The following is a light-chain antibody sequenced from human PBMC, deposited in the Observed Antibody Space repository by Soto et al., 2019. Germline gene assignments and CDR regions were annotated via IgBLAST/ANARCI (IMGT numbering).Light chain of an antibody. CDR2: GAS. V-gene: IGKV1-39*01. Sequence: DLQMAQSPSSLSASVGDTITITCRASRNINTYLNWYQQKPGKAPKLLIFGASSLKSGVPSRFSGSGSRTDFTLTITSLQPEDFATYCCQQTSAAPFTFGPGTKVDIK. CDR1: RNINTY. J-gene: IGKJ3*01. CDR3: QQTSAAPFT.